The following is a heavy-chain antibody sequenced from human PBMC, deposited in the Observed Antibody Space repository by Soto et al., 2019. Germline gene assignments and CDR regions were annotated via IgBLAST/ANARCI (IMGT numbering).Heavy chain of an antibody. CDR1: GFTLSISA. V-gene: IGHV3-23*01. D-gene: IGHD6-19*01. J-gene: IGHJ5*02. CDR2: ISGSGDIT. Sequence: EVQLLESGGGLVQPGGSLRLSCAGSGFTLSISAMMWVRQAPGKGLECVSAISGSGDITYYADSVKGRVTISRDSSKKTLYVQVNSLRAEGTHLYYCAREVPSSGWTGLDRWGQGTLVTVSS. CDR3: AREVPSSGWTGLDR.